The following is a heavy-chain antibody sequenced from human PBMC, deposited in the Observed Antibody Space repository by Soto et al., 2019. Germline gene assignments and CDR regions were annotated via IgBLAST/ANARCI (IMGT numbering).Heavy chain of an antibody. Sequence: QITLKESGTSLVKPTQTLTLTCTFSGFSLSTTGVGVGWIRQPPGKALEWLALIFWDDEKRSSPSLKNRLTITQERCKNQLVLTKTNMDPRDRATYYCARLRWVDVRGTKYYFDYWGQGTLVTVSS. J-gene: IGHJ4*02. CDR1: GFSLSTTGVG. CDR3: ARLRWVDVRGTKYYFDY. CDR2: IFWDDEK. D-gene: IGHD2-15*01. V-gene: IGHV2-5*02.